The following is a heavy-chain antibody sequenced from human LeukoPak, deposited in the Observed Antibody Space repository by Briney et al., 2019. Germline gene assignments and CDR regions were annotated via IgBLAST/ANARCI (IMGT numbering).Heavy chain of an antibody. CDR2: ISGSASNT. D-gene: IGHD3-22*01. CDR3: AKPPFSDSSGFAN. Sequence: PGGSLRLSCAASGFTVSSNYMSWVRRAPGKGLEWVSAISGSASNTYYADSVKGRFTISRDNSKNMLFLQMNSLRAEDMAVYYCAKPPFSDSSGFANWGHGTLVTVSS. J-gene: IGHJ4*01. V-gene: IGHV3-23*01. CDR1: GFTVSSNY.